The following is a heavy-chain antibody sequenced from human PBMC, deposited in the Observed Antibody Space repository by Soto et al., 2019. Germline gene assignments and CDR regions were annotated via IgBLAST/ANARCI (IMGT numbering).Heavy chain of an antibody. CDR2: MSGGGANT. CDR3: AKRQSGNFGPFDY. D-gene: IGHD2-21*02. J-gene: IGHJ4*02. V-gene: IGHV3-23*01. CDR1: GFSISSDA. Sequence: LRLSCVASGFSISSDAMSWVRQAPGKGLEWVSGMSGGGANTNYADSVKGRFAISTDNSKNTLYLQMSSLRAEDTAVYYCAKRQSGNFGPFDYWGQGTLVTVSS.